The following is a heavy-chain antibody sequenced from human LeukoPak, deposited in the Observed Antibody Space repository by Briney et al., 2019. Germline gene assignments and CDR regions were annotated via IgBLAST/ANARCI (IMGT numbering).Heavy chain of an antibody. CDR2: ISYDGSNK. D-gene: IGHD3-22*01. V-gene: IGHV3-30*18. CDR1: GFTFSSYG. J-gene: IGHJ4*02. CDR3: AKGLLWSSGYQGDY. Sequence: GGSLRLSCAASGFTFSSYGMHWVRQAPGKGLEWVAVISYDGSNKYYADSVKGRFTISRDNSKNTLYLQMNSLRAEDTAVYYCAKGLLWSSGYQGDYWGQGTLVTVSS.